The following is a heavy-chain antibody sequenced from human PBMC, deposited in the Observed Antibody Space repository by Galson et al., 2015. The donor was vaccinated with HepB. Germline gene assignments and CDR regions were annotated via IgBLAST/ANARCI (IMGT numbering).Heavy chain of an antibody. CDR2: INPSGATT. CDR1: GLIFTGYA. J-gene: IGHJ5*02. Sequence: SLRLSCAASGLIFTGYAMTWVRQAPGKGLEWVSTINPSGATTYYPDSVKGRFTISRDNSKNTLYLQMNNLKAEDTAEYYCAKGGYSSWFDPWGQGTPVIASS. CDR3: AKGGYSSWFDP. D-gene: IGHD5-18*01. V-gene: IGHV3-23*01.